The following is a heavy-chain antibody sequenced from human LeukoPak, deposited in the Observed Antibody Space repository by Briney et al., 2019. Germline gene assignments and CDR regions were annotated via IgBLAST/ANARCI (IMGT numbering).Heavy chain of an antibody. J-gene: IGHJ3*02. Sequence: SETLSLTCAVYGGSFSGYYWSWIRQPPGKGLEWIGEINHSGSTNYNPSLKSRVTISVDTSKNQFSLKLSSVTAADTAVYYCARDRALIVGATIGAFDIWGQGTMVTVSS. CDR3: ARDRALIVGATIGAFDI. V-gene: IGHV4-34*01. D-gene: IGHD1-26*01. CDR2: INHSGST. CDR1: GGSFSGYY.